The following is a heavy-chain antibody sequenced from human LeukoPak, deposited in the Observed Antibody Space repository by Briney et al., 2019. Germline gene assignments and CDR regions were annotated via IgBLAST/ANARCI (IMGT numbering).Heavy chain of an antibody. V-gene: IGHV3-53*01. Sequence: GGSLRLSCAASGFTFSSYSMNWVRQAPGKGLEWVLIIYGSGSTYYADSVKGRFTISRDNSKNTLYLQVNSLRAEDTAVYYCVQVPGGGYWGQGTLVTVSS. D-gene: IGHD5-24*01. J-gene: IGHJ4*02. CDR1: GFTFSSYS. CDR2: IYGSGST. CDR3: VQVPGGGY.